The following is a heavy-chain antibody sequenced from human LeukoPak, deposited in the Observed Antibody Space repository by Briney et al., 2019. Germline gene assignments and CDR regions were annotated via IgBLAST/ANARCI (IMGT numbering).Heavy chain of an antibody. V-gene: IGHV6-1*01. D-gene: IGHD1-26*01. CDR2: TYYRSKWYN. Sequence: SQTLSLTCAISGDSVSSNSAAWTWISQSPSRGLEWLGRTYYRSKWYNDYAVSVKSRITINPDTSKNQFSLQLNSMTPEDTAVYYCVGGNYWFDPWGQGALVTVSS. J-gene: IGHJ5*02. CDR3: VGGNYWFDP. CDR1: GDSVSSNSAA.